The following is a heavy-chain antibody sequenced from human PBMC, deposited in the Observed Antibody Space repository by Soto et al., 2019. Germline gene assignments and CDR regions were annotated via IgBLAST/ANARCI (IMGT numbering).Heavy chain of an antibody. D-gene: IGHD3-10*01. Sequence: GGSLRLSCAASGFTFSSYAMSWVRQAPGKGLEWVSAISGSGGSTYYADSVKGRFTISRDNSKNTLYLQMNSLRAEDTAVYYCAKVRPEGSGSYYPPGWFDPWGQGTLVTVSS. CDR1: GFTFSSYA. CDR2: ISGSGGST. V-gene: IGHV3-23*01. J-gene: IGHJ5*02. CDR3: AKVRPEGSGSYYPPGWFDP.